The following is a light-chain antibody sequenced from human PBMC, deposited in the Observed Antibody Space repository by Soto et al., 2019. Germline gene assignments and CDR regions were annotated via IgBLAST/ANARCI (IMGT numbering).Light chain of an antibody. CDR3: QQCHSSPRT. CDR1: QTINNF. V-gene: IGKV1-39*01. J-gene: IGKJ1*01. Sequence: DIQLTQSPSSLFASVGDRVTVTCRASQTINNFLNWYNQKPAKAPKLLIYGASSLQSGVPSRFSVGGSGTTFTLTINRVQPEDWGIYYCQQCHSSPRTFGQGTTV. CDR2: GAS.